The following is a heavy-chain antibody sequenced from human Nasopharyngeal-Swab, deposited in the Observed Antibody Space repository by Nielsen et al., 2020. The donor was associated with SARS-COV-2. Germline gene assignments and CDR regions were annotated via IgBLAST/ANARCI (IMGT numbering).Heavy chain of an antibody. CDR2: IYYSGST. J-gene: IGHJ4*02. V-gene: IGHV4-39*01. D-gene: IGHD2-2*01. CDR1: GGSISSSSYY. CDR3: ARRVGSTLDY. Sequence: SETLSLTCTVSGGSISSSSYYWGWIRQPPGKGLEWIGSIYYSGSTYYNPSLKSRVTISVDTSKNQFSLKLSSVTAADTAVYYCARRVGSTLDYWGQGTLVTASS.